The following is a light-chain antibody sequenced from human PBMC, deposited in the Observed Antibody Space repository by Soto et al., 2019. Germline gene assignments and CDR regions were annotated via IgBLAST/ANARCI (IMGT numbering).Light chain of an antibody. CDR1: SSDVGSYNL. CDR3: SSYAGSPYV. V-gene: IGLV2-23*01. J-gene: IGLJ1*01. CDR2: EGS. Sequence: QSALTQPASVSGSPGQSITISCTGTSSDVGSYNLVSWYQQHPGKAPKLMIYEGSKRPSGVSNRFSGSKSGNTASLTISGLQAEDEAYYYCSSYAGSPYVFGTGTKVTVL.